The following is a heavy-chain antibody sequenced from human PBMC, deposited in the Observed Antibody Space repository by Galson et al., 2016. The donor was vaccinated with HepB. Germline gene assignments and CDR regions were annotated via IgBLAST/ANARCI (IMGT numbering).Heavy chain of an antibody. CDR3: ARDKSIGSSWSPYYYYYGMDV. D-gene: IGHD6-13*01. CDR1: GFTFSSYS. Sequence: SLRLSCAATGFTFSSYSMNWVRQAPGKGLEWVSSISSSSSYIYYADSVKGRFTISRDNAKNSLYLQMNSLRAEDTAVYYCARDKSIGSSWSPYYYYYGMDVWAKGPRSPSP. CDR2: ISSSSSYI. J-gene: IGHJ6*02. V-gene: IGHV3-21*01.